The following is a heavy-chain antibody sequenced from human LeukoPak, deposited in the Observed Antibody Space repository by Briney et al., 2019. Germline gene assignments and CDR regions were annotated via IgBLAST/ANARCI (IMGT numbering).Heavy chain of an antibody. D-gene: IGHD3-22*01. CDR2: IELDGREK. CDR3: ARSYGSGSYYYDSSGYYYYFDY. CDR1: EFTFSSYW. J-gene: IGHJ4*02. V-gene: IGHV3-7*01. Sequence: GGSLRLSCAASEFTFSSYWMHWVRQAPGKGLEWVANIELDGREKYYVDSVKGRFTISRDNAKKSLYLQMNSLRAEDTAVYYCARSYGSGSYYYDSSGYYYYFDYWGQGTLVTVSS.